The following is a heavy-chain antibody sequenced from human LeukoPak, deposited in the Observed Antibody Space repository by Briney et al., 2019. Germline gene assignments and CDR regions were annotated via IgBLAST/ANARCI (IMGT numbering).Heavy chain of an antibody. V-gene: IGHV4-34*01. Sequence: PSETLSLTCAVYGGSFSGYYWSWIPQPPGKGLEWIGEINHSGITNYNPSLKSRVTISVDTSKHQFSLKLSSATAADTAVDYCARGGSGSYYLQGSRTTLSYWGQGTLVTVSS. CDR1: GGSFSGYY. D-gene: IGHD1-26*01. J-gene: IGHJ4*02. CDR2: INHSGIT. CDR3: ARGGSGSYYLQGSRTTLSY.